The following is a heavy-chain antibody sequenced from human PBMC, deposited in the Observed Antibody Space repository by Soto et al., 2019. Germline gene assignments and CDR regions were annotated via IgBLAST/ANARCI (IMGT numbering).Heavy chain of an antibody. D-gene: IGHD3-3*01. CDR2: ISYDDTTE. V-gene: IGHV3-30-3*01. Sequence: QVQLVVSGGGVVHPGRSLRLSCAASGFTFSGFAMHWVRQAPGKGREWLAVISYDDTTEYYADSVKGRFTISRDNSKTTLYLQRSSLRGEDTAVYYCARDQYDFWSSYGPYYYGMAVWGQGTTVTVSS. CDR1: GFTFSGFA. CDR3: ARDQYDFWSSYGPYYYGMAV. J-gene: IGHJ6*02.